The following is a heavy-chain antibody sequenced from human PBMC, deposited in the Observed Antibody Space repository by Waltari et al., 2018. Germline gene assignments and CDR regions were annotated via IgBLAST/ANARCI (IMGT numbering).Heavy chain of an antibody. J-gene: IGHJ4*02. CDR1: GFTVSSSH. V-gene: IGHV3-66*02. CDR3: ARARDEETAMVYFDH. CDR2: MYDTGRS. D-gene: IGHD5-18*01. Sequence: EVLLVESGGGLVHPGGSLRLSCAASGFTVSSSHMGGARQAPGTGLEWFSIMYDTGRSYYEDSVLGRFTISRDISKNTLHRQMNSVKIEDTAIYYCARARDEETAMVYFDHWGQGTLVSVSS.